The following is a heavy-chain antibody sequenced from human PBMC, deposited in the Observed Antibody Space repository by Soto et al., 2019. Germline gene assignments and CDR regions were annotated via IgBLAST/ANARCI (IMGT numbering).Heavy chain of an antibody. Sequence: QVQLVESGGGVVQPGRSLRLSCAASGFTFSSYGMHWVRQAPGKGLEWVAVISYDGSNKYYADSVKGRFTISRDNSKNTLYLQMNSLRAEDTAVYYCARLDTSDYWGQGTLDTVSS. CDR2: ISYDGSNK. J-gene: IGHJ4*02. V-gene: IGHV3-30*03. CDR1: GFTFSSYG. CDR3: ARLDTSDY.